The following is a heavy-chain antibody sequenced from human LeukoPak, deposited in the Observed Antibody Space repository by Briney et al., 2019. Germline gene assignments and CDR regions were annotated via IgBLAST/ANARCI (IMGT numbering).Heavy chain of an antibody. Sequence: SVKGRFTISRDNSKNTLYLQMNSLRAEDTAVYYCAKDVGYCSSSTCYKPFGYWGQGTLVTVSS. V-gene: IGHV3-23*01. J-gene: IGHJ4*02. D-gene: IGHD2-2*02. CDR3: AKDVGYCSSSTCYKPFGY.